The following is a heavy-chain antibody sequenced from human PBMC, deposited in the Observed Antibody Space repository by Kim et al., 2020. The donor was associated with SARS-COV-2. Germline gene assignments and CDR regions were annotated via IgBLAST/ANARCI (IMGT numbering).Heavy chain of an antibody. V-gene: IGHV3-74*01. J-gene: IGHJ4*02. CDR3: VPEGATPDY. CDR2: ASST. Sequence: ASSTSYADSVRDRFTISRENAKKTLYLQMNSLRAEDTAVYYCVPEGATPDYWGQGILVTVSS. D-gene: IGHD5-12*01.